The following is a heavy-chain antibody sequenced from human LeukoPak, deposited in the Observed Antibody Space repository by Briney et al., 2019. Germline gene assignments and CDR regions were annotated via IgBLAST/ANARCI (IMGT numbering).Heavy chain of an antibody. V-gene: IGHV3-23*01. CDR3: AKKAQYNGNYPLDY. D-gene: IGHD1-26*01. CDR1: GFTFSSYR. J-gene: IGHJ4*02. CDR2: TSDRGDYT. Sequence: GGSLRLSCAASGFTFSSYRMSWVRQAPGKGLEWVSGTSDRGDYTYYADSVKGRFTISRDNSKNTLYLQMNSLRAEDTALYFCAKKAQYNGNYPLDYWGQGTLVTVSS.